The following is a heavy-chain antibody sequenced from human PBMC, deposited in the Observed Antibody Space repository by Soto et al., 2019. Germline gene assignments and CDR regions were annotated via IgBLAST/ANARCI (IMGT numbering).Heavy chain of an antibody. J-gene: IGHJ4*02. D-gene: IGHD6-6*01. CDR3: TTDGGIELATLFAY. V-gene: IGHV3-15*07. Sequence: GGSLRLSCAASGFTFSNAWMNWVRQAPGKGLEWVGRIKSKTDGGTTDYAAPVKGRFTISRDDSKNTLYLQMNSLKTEDTAVYYCTTDGGIELATLFAYWGQGTLVTVSS. CDR2: IKSKTDGGTT. CDR1: GFTFSNAW.